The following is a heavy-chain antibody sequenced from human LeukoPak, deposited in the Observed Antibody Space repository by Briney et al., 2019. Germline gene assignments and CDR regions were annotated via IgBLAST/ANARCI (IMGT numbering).Heavy chain of an antibody. J-gene: IGHJ3*01. CDR2: IWYDGSNK. D-gene: IGHD6-13*01. Sequence: GGSLRLSCAASGFTFSSFAMRWVRQAPGKGLEWVAVIWYDGSNKSYADSVKGRFTISRDNSKNTLDLQMNSLRAEDTAVYYCARDSRIARDAFDVWGQGTMVTVSS. CDR1: GFTFSSFA. V-gene: IGHV3-33*01. CDR3: ARDSRIARDAFDV.